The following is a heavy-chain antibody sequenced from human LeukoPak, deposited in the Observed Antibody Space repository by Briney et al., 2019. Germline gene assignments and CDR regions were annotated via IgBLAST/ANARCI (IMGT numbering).Heavy chain of an antibody. CDR3: ARSNCGGDCYSYYYYGMDV. D-gene: IGHD2-21*02. J-gene: IGHJ6*02. CDR2: IYTSGST. Sequence: SQTLSLTCTVSGGSISSGSYYWSWIRQPAGKGLEWIGRIYTSGSTNYNPSLKSRVTISVDTSKNQFSLKLSSVTAADTAVYYCARSNCGGDCYSYYYYGMDVWGQGTTVTVSS. CDR1: GGSISSGSYY. V-gene: IGHV4-61*02.